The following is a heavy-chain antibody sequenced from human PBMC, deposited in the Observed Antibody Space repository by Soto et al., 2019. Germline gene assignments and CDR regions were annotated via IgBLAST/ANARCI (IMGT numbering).Heavy chain of an antibody. Sequence: EVQLVESGGGLVQPGRSLRLSCVASGFTFDEYAVHWVRQAPGKGLEWVSGISWDSGSINYAASVRGRFTVSRDNAKNSLYHHMTSLGFEDTAFYYCAKIVARHSLVPVFDQWGQGALVTVSS. CDR1: GFTFDEYA. D-gene: IGHD2-21*01. J-gene: IGHJ4*02. V-gene: IGHV3-9*01. CDR3: AKIVARHSLVPVFDQ. CDR2: ISWDSGSI.